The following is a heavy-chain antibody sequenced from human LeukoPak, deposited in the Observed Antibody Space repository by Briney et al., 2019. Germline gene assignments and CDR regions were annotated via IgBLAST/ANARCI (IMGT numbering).Heavy chain of an antibody. CDR2: ISGSGGST. CDR3: ARRVVPATMDV. Sequence: GGSLRLSCAASGFTFSSYAMSWVRQAQGKGLEWVSAISGSGGSTYYADSVRGRFTISRDNSKNTLYLQMNSLRAEDTAVYYCARRVVPATMDVWGKGTTVTVSS. V-gene: IGHV3-23*01. D-gene: IGHD2-2*01. CDR1: GFTFSSYA. J-gene: IGHJ6*04.